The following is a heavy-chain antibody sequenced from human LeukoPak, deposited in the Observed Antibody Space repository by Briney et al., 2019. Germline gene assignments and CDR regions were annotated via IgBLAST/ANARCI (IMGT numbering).Heavy chain of an antibody. J-gene: IGHJ6*02. V-gene: IGHV3-74*01. CDR1: GFTFSSYW. Sequence: GGSLRLSCAASGFTFSSYWMHWVRQDPGKGLVWVSRINRDGSRIKYEDSVKGRFTISRDNAKITLFLQMNSLRVEDTAVYYCASAEVIQYGMDVWGQGTTVTVSS. CDR2: INRDGSRI. CDR3: ASAEVIQYGMDV. D-gene: IGHD3-16*02.